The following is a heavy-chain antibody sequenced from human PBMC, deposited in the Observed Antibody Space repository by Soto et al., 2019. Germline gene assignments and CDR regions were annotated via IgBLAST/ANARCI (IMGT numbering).Heavy chain of an antibody. J-gene: IGHJ4*02. CDR1: GGTFSSYA. Sequence: GASVKVSCKASGGTFSSYAISWVRQAPGQGLEWMGGIIPIFGTANYAQKFQGRVTITADESTSTAYMELSSLRSEDTAVYYCARGPNYGGNSYYFDYWGQGTLVTVSS. CDR2: IIPIFGTA. V-gene: IGHV1-69*13. D-gene: IGHD4-17*01. CDR3: ARGPNYGGNSYYFDY.